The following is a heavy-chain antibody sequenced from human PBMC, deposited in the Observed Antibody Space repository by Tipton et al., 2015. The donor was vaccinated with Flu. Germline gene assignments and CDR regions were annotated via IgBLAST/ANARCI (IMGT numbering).Heavy chain of an antibody. CDR1: GGSFSGYY. V-gene: IGHV4-34*01. Sequence: TLSLTCSVYGGSFSGYYWTWIRQAPGKGLEWIGEINHSGSTHYSSSLKSRVTMSVDASKNQFSLHLSSLTAADTAVYYCARVSPRRVTAIVVVMLPEGYFDYWGQGTLVFVSS. J-gene: IGHJ4*02. CDR2: INHSGST. CDR3: ARVSPRRVTAIVVVMLPEGYFDY. D-gene: IGHD3-22*01.